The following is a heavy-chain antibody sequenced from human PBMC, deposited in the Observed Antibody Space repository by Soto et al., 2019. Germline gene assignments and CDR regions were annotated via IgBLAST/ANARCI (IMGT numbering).Heavy chain of an antibody. CDR3: ARAVTYYYDSSGYYYH. D-gene: IGHD3-22*01. CDR1: GYTFTSYG. Sequence: ASVKGSCKASGYTFTSYGISWLRQAPGQGLEWMGWISAYNGNTNYAQKLQGRVTMTTDTSTSTAYMELRSLRSDDTAVYYCARAVTYYYDSSGYYYHWGQGTLVTVSS. CDR2: ISAYNGNT. V-gene: IGHV1-18*01. J-gene: IGHJ5*02.